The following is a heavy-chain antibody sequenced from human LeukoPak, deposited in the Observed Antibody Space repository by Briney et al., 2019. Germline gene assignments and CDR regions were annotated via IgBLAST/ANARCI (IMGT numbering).Heavy chain of an antibody. D-gene: IGHD3-22*01. CDR3: ARFGRAHYYDSSGYPHDY. J-gene: IGHJ4*02. CDR1: GGTFSSFA. Sequence: SVKVSCKASGGTFSSFAISRVRQAPGQGLEWMGRIIPILGIANYAQKFQGRVTITADKSTSTAYMELSSLRSEDTAVYCCARFGRAHYYDSSGYPHDYWGQGTLVTVSS. CDR2: IIPILGIA. V-gene: IGHV1-69*04.